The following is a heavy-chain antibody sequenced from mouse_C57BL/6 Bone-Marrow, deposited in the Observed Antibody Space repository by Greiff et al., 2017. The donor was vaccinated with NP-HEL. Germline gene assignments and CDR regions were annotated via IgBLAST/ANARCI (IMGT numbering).Heavy chain of an antibody. Sequence: QVQLQQPGAELVKPGASVKLSCKASGYTFTSYWMHWVKQRPGQGLEWIGMIHPNSGSTNYNEKFKSKATLTVDKSSSTAYMQLSSLTSEDSAVYYGARQYYYGSSSGFAYWGQGTLVTVSA. CDR1: GYTFTSYW. CDR3: ARQYYYGSSSGFAY. D-gene: IGHD1-1*01. CDR2: IHPNSGST. V-gene: IGHV1-64*01. J-gene: IGHJ3*01.